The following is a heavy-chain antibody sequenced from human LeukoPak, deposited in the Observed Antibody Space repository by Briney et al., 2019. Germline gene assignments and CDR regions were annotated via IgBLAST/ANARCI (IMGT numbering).Heavy chain of an antibody. CDR2: ISGSGGST. Sequence: GGSLRLSCAASGFTFSSYAMSWVRQAPGKGLEWVSAISGSGGSTYYADSVKGRFTISRDSYRNTLYLQMNTLRAEDTAVYYCARVEAAAGAGSLDSWGQGTLVTVSS. CDR1: GFTFSSYA. CDR3: ARVEAAAGAGSLDS. J-gene: IGHJ4*02. D-gene: IGHD6-13*01. V-gene: IGHV3-23*01.